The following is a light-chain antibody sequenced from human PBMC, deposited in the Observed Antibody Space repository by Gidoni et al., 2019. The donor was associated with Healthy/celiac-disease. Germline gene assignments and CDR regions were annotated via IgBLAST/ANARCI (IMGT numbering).Light chain of an antibody. CDR3: QQSYSTPWT. CDR1: QSIRSY. Sequence: DIQMTQSPSSLSASVGDRVTITCRASQSIRSYLNWYQQKPGKAPKLLFYDASSLQSGVPSRFSGRGSGTDFTLTISSLQPEDFATYYCQQSYSTPWTFGQGTKVEIK. J-gene: IGKJ1*01. V-gene: IGKV1-39*01. CDR2: DAS.